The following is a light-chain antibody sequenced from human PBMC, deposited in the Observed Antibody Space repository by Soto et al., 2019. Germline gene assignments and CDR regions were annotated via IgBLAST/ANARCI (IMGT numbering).Light chain of an antibody. CDR3: QQYYTSRT. CDR1: QSLLYSSNKKNN. Sequence: DIVMTQSPDSLAVSLGERATINCKSSQSLLYSSNKKNNLAWYQQKPGQPPKLLIYWASTRESGVPDRFTGSGSGTDFTLTISSLQAEDVAVYFCQQYYTSRTFGQGTRVEIK. V-gene: IGKV4-1*01. CDR2: WAS. J-gene: IGKJ1*01.